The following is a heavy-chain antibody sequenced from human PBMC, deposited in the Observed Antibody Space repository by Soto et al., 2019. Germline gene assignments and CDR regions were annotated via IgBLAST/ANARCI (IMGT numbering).Heavy chain of an antibody. Sequence: GESLKISCKGSGCSFTSYWISWVRQMPVKGLEWMGRIDPSDSYTNYSPSFQGHVTISADKSISTTYLQWSSLKASDTAMYYCARFPIAAAGTPFDYWGQGTLVTVS. CDR3: ARFPIAAAGTPFDY. V-gene: IGHV5-10-1*01. CDR1: GCSFTSYW. CDR2: IDPSDSYT. D-gene: IGHD6-13*01. J-gene: IGHJ4*02.